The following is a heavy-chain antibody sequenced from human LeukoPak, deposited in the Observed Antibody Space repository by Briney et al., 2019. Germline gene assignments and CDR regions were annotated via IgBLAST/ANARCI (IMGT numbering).Heavy chain of an antibody. V-gene: IGHV3-7*01. CDR1: GFTFSGSW. D-gene: IGHD1-26*01. J-gene: IGHJ4*02. Sequence: GGSLRLSCTASGFTFSGSWMTWVRQTPGKGLEWVANIGEDGTEKNYVDSVKGRFTISRDNAKNTLYLQMNSLRAEDTAVYYCAKDSLRERIVGSTTRGFNDYWGQGTLVTVSS. CDR3: AKDSLRERIVGSTTRGFNDY. CDR2: IGEDGTEK.